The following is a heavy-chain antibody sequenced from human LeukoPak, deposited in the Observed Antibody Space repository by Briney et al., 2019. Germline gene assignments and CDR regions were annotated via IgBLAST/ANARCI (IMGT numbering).Heavy chain of an antibody. CDR3: ARRRSGRCDY. J-gene: IGHJ4*02. V-gene: IGHV5-51*01. D-gene: IGHD1-26*01. Sequence: GESLKISCNASGYTFTNYWIGWVRQMPGKGLEWMGIIYPDDSDTRYSPSFQGQVTISVDKSISTAYLQWSSLQASDTAMYYCARRRSGRCDYWGQGTLLTVSS. CDR1: GYTFTNYW. CDR2: IYPDDSDT.